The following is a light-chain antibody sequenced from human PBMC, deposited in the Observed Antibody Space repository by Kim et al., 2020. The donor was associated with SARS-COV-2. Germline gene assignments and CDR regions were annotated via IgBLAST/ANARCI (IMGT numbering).Light chain of an antibody. CDR3: LQHNSYPIT. CDR2: GAS. V-gene: IGKV1-17*01. CDR1: QDIRND. J-gene: IGKJ5*01. Sequence: AVGDRVTTTGRASQDIRNDLGWYQQNPGRAPKRLIYGASSLQSGVPSRFSGSGSGTEFTLTISSLQPEDFATYFCLQHNSYPITFGQGTRLEIK.